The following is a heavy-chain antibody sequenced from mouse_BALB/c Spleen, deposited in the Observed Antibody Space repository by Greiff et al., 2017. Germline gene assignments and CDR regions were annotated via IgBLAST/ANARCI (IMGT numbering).Heavy chain of an antibody. Sequence: EVHLVESGGGLVKPGGSLKLSCAASGFTFSSYAMSWVRQSPEKRLEWVAEISSGGSYTYYPDTVTGRFTISRDNAKNTLYLEMSSLRSEDTAMYYCARATMVTRTWFAYWGQGTLVTVSA. CDR1: GFTFSSYA. V-gene: IGHV5-9-4*01. CDR3: ARATMVTRTWFAY. D-gene: IGHD2-1*01. J-gene: IGHJ3*01. CDR2: ISSGGSYT.